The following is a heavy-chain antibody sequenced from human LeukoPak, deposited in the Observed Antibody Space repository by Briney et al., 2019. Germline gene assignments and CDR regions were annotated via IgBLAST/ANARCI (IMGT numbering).Heavy chain of an antibody. CDR3: ARVTMVRGVHFDY. Sequence: PSETLSLTCAVYGGSFSGYYWSWIRQPPGKGLEWIGEINHSGSTNYNPTLKSRVTISVDTSKNQFSLKLSPVTAADTAVYYCARVTMVRGVHFDYWGQGTLVTVSS. CDR2: INHSGST. J-gene: IGHJ4*02. CDR1: GGSFSGYY. D-gene: IGHD3-10*01. V-gene: IGHV4-34*01.